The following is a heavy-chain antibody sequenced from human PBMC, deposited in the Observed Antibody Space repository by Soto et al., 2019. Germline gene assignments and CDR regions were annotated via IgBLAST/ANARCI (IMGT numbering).Heavy chain of an antibody. D-gene: IGHD2-8*01. CDR1: GGSISSSSYY. CDR2: IYYIGST. Sequence: SETLSLTCTVSGGSISSSSYYWGWIRQPPGKGLDLIGSIYYIGSTYYNPSLKSRVTISVDTSNYQFSLKLSSVTAADTAVYYCARPDRYCTNGVCYFDYWGQGTLVTVSS. CDR3: ARPDRYCTNGVCYFDY. J-gene: IGHJ4*02. V-gene: IGHV4-39*01.